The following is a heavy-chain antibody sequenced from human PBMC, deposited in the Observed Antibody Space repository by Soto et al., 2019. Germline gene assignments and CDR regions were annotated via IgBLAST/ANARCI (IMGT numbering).Heavy chain of an antibody. J-gene: IGHJ6*02. CDR3: ARDGEMATHPYYYYGMDV. Sequence: QVQLVESGGGVVQPGRSLRLSCAASGFTFSSYAMHWVRQAPGKGLEWVAVISYDGSNKCYADSVKGRFTISRDNSKNTLYLQMNSLRAEDTAVYYCARDGEMATHPYYYYGMDVWGQGTTVTVSS. CDR1: GFTFSSYA. D-gene: IGHD5-12*01. V-gene: IGHV3-30-3*01. CDR2: ISYDGSNK.